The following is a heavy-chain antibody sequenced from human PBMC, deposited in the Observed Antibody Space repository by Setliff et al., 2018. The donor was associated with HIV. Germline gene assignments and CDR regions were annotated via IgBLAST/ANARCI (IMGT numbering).Heavy chain of an antibody. Sequence: PGGSLRLSCAASGFTVSSNYMTWVRQTPGKRLEWVSLIYSGGSTYYADSVKGRFTIPRDNSENTLYLQMNSLRAEDTAVYYCARVNYYDSSGYYEDAFDIWGQGTMVTVSS. CDR3: ARVNYYDSSGYYEDAFDI. D-gene: IGHD3-22*01. J-gene: IGHJ3*02. V-gene: IGHV3-53*01. CDR2: IYSGGST. CDR1: GFTVSSNY.